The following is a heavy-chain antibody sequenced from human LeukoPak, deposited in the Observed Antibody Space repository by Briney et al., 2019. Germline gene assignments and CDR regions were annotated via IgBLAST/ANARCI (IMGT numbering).Heavy chain of an antibody. Sequence: GGSLRLSCAVSGFTFNSYWMHWVRQAPGKGLVWVSRINNDGSSTSYADSVWGRFTISRDNAKNTLYLQMNSLRAEDTAVYYCARERDDYKSRDFDYWGQGTLVTVSS. V-gene: IGHV3-74*01. CDR3: ARERDDYKSRDFDY. CDR1: GFTFNSYW. J-gene: IGHJ4*02. CDR2: INNDGSST. D-gene: IGHD5-24*01.